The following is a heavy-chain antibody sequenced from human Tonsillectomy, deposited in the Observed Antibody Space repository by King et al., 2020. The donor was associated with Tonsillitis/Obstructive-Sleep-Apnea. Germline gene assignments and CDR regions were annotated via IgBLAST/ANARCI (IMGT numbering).Heavy chain of an antibody. CDR1: GYIFTGYH. CDR2: INPNTGGT. CDR3: ARGGDIVVVAGAGYGMDV. D-gene: IGHD2-2*01. Sequence: QLVQSGAEVKKPGASVKVSCKSSGYIFTGYHMHWVRQAPGQGLEWMGWINPNTGGTNYAQKFQGRVTMTRDTSISTAYMELSRLRSDDTAVYYCARGGDIVVVAGAGYGMDVWGQGTTVTVSS. J-gene: IGHJ6*02. V-gene: IGHV1-2*02.